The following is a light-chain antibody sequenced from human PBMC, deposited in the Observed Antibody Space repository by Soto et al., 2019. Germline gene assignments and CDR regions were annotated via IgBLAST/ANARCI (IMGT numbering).Light chain of an antibody. CDR2: GAS. Sequence: IVLTQSPGTLSLSPGERATLSCRASQSVNSNYLAWYQQRPAQAPRLLIYGASSRATGIPDRFTGSGSGTDFILTVSRLEPEDFAVYYCQQYGSSPYTFGQGTKLEIK. CDR1: QSVNSNY. J-gene: IGKJ2*01. V-gene: IGKV3-20*01. CDR3: QQYGSSPYT.